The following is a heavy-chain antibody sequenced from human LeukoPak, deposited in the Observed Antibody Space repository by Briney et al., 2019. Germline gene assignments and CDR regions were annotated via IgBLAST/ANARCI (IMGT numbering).Heavy chain of an antibody. J-gene: IGHJ4*02. CDR2: IRYDGSNK. V-gene: IGHV3-30*02. CDR1: GFTFSSYG. D-gene: IGHD5-18*01. Sequence: PGGSLRLSCAASGFTFSSYGMHWVRQAPGKGLEWVAFIRYDGSNKYYADSVKGRFTISRDNSKNTLYLQMNSLRAEDTAVYYCAKNGPNLPMVIFFDYWGQGTLVTVSS. CDR3: AKNGPNLPMVIFFDY.